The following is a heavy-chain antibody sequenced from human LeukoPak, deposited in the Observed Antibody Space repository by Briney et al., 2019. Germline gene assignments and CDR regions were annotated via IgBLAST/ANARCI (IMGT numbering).Heavy chain of an antibody. CDR3: ARTYYYGSGSYNY. Sequence: GGSLRLSCAASGFTFSDYYMGWVRQAPGKGLEWVSYISGSGTSIYYADSVKGRFTISRDNAKNSLYLQMNSLRAEDTAVYYCARTYYYGSGSYNYWGQGTLVTVSS. CDR2: ISGSGTSI. V-gene: IGHV3-11*04. J-gene: IGHJ4*02. D-gene: IGHD3-10*01. CDR1: GFTFSDYY.